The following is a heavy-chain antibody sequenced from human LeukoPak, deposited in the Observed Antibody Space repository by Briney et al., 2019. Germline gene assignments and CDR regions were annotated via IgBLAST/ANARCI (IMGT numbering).Heavy chain of an antibody. Sequence: GASVKVSCKASGGTFSSYAISWVRQAPGQGLEWMGRIIPIFGITNYAQKFQGRVTITADKSTSTAYMELSSLRSEDTAVYYCAKIPRLLEYSGSYVPAYYYYGMDVWGQGTTVTVSS. CDR3: AKIPRLLEYSGSYVPAYYYYGMDV. D-gene: IGHD1-26*01. CDR2: IIPIFGIT. CDR1: GGTFSSYA. V-gene: IGHV1-69*04. J-gene: IGHJ6*02.